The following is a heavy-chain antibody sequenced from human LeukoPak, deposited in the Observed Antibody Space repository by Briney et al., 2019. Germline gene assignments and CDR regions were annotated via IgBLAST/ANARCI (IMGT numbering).Heavy chain of an antibody. V-gene: IGHV3-21*04. CDR1: GFTVSSNY. J-gene: IGHJ4*02. D-gene: IGHD6-19*01. CDR3: AKDPSRYSSGWYGIY. CDR2: ISSSSSYI. Sequence: NPGGSLRLSCAASGFTVSSNYMSWVRQAPGKGLEWVSSISSSSSYIYYADSVKGRFTISRDNSKNTLYLQMNSLRAEDTAVYYCAKDPSRYSSGWYGIYWGQGTLVTVSS.